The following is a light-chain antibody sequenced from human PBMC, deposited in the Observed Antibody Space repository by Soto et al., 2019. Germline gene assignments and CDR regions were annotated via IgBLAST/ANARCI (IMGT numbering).Light chain of an antibody. J-gene: IGKJ1*01. CDR2: KAS. V-gene: IGKV1-5*03. CDR1: QTISSW. CDR3: QQYRRCST. Sequence: DIQVTQSPSTLSASVGDRVTITCRASQTISSWLAWYQQKPGMAPKLLIYKASTLQSGVPSRFSGSGSGTEFTLTIRSLQPDDFATYYCQQYRRCSTFGQGTKVEL.